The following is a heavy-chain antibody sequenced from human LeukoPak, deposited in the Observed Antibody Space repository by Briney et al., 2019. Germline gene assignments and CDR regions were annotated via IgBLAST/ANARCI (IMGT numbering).Heavy chain of an antibody. V-gene: IGHV4-38-2*02. CDR1: GDSISSGYY. CDR2: IYHSGST. CDR3: ARDGTIFGVVPFDY. J-gene: IGHJ4*02. Sequence: SETLSLTCTVSGDSISSGYYWAWIRQPPGKGLEWIGSIYHSGSTYYNPSLESRVTISVDTSKNQFSLKLSSVTAADTAVYYCARDGTIFGVVPFDYWGQGTLVTVSS. D-gene: IGHD3-3*01.